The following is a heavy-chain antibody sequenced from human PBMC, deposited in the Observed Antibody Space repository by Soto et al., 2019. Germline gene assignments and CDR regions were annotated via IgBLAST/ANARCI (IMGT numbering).Heavy chain of an antibody. CDR2: INGDGSSI. CDR1: GFPFSSYW. D-gene: IGHD2-2*01. V-gene: IGHV3-74*03. J-gene: IGHJ4*02. CDR3: TRRGCSTTGCYFN. Sequence: GGSLRLSCAASGFPFSSYWMHWVRQAPGKGLVWVSRINGDGSSITYADSVKGRFTISRDNAKKTLYLQMNSLRAEDAAVYYCTRRGCSTTGCYFNWGRGTLVTVSS.